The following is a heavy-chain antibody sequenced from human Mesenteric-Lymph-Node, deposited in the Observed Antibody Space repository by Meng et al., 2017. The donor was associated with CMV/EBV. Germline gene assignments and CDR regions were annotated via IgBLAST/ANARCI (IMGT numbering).Heavy chain of an antibody. Sequence: LSLTCAASGFTFSSYGMNWVRQVPGKGLEWVSYISSSGNTVYYPDSVRGRFTISRDNAKNSLDLQMDSLRAEDTGVYYCAREGPRYYYDSSADAFDIWGQGTMVTVSS. V-gene: IGHV3-48*03. CDR1: GFTFSSYG. CDR3: AREGPRYYYDSSADAFDI. J-gene: IGHJ3*02. D-gene: IGHD3-22*01. CDR2: ISSSGNTV.